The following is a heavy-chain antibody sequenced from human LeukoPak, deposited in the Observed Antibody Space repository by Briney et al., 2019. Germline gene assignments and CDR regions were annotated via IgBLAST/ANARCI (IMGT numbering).Heavy chain of an antibody. CDR2: ISVSAGTT. D-gene: IGHD4-17*01. J-gene: IGHJ4*02. CDR1: GFTFTNHA. Sequence: GPSLRLAWAASGFTFTNHAITSVRLDPGKWLEWVSAISVSAGTTNYADSVSGRSTITIANSKNTLYRQIKSLRAEDTAVYYCAKTGCGDRHYFDYWGQGTLVTVSS. CDR3: AKTGCGDRHYFDY. V-gene: IGHV3-23*01.